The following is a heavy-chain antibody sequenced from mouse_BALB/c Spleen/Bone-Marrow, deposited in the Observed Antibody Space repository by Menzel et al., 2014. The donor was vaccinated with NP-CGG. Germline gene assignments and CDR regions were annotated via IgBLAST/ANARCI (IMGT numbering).Heavy chain of an antibody. Sequence: VQLQQSGGGLVQPGGSLKLSCAASGFTFSSYGMSWVRQTPDKRLELVAAINSNGGSTYYPDSVKGRFTISRDNAKKTLSMQKNSLKSEDTAVYYCATGNYGNYVAYFDYWGQGTPLTVSS. J-gene: IGHJ2*01. CDR3: ATGNYGNYVAYFDY. V-gene: IGHV5-6-3*01. D-gene: IGHD2-1*01. CDR1: GFTFSSYG. CDR2: INSNGGST.